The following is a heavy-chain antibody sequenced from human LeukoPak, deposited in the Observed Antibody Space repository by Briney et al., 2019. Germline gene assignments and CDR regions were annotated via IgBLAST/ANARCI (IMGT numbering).Heavy chain of an antibody. CDR1: GYTFTSYY. V-gene: IGHV1-46*01. D-gene: IGHD2-2*01. CDR3: ARDPRAPAAMYYYYYTDV. J-gene: IGHJ6*03. CDR2: INPSGGST. Sequence: ASVKVSCKASGYTFTSYYMHWVRQAPGQGLEWMGIINPSGGSTSYAQKFQGRVTMTRDMSTSTVYMELSSLRSEDTAVYYCARDPRAPAAMYYYYYTDVWGKGTTVTVSS.